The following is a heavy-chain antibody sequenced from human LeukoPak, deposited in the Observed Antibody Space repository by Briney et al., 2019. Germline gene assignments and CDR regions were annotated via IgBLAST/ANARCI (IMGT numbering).Heavy chain of an antibody. Sequence: GGSLRLSCAASGFTFSSYSMNWVRQAPGKGLEWVSSISSSSSYIYYADSVKGRFTISRDNAKNSLYLQMNSLRAEDTAVYYCAGGRIAAAGSYWYFDLWGRGTLVTVSS. V-gene: IGHV3-21*01. J-gene: IGHJ2*01. CDR2: ISSSSSYI. CDR1: GFTFSSYS. CDR3: AGGRIAAAGSYWYFDL. D-gene: IGHD6-13*01.